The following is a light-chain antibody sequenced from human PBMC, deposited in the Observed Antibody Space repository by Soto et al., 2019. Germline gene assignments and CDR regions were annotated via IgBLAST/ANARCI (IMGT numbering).Light chain of an antibody. CDR2: DVS. V-gene: IGKV1-5*01. J-gene: IGKJ1*01. CDR1: QSIGDS. CDR3: QHYNSYSEA. Sequence: DIPLTQSPSTLSASVGDRVTITCRASQSIGDSLAWYQQKPGKAPYLLISDVSSLERGVPSRFSGSGSGTEFTLTISSLQPDDFATYYCQHYNSYSEAFGQGTKVDIK.